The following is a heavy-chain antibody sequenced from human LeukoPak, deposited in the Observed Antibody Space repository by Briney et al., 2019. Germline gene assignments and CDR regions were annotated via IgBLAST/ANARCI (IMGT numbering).Heavy chain of an antibody. D-gene: IGHD3-10*01. CDR2: ISYDGSEK. CDR1: GVSFSGYA. V-gene: IGHV3-30*04. J-gene: IGHJ3*02. CDR3: ASPYLYGSGSYRVSSFDI. Sequence: GGSLRLSCAASGVSFSGYAMHWVRQAPGKGQERVAVISYDGSEKWYANSVTGRFTISRDNSKNMLFLQMNSLRAEDTAVYYCASPYLYGSGSYRVSSFDIWGQGTMVTVSS.